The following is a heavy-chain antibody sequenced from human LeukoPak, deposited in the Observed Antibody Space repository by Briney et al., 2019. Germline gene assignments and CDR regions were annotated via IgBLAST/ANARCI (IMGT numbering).Heavy chain of an antibody. CDR3: ARGATMVRGVVPAYNWFDP. V-gene: IGHV4-59*01. J-gene: IGHJ5*02. D-gene: IGHD3-10*01. CDR1: GGSISSYY. CDR2: IYYSGST. Sequence: SATLSLTCSVSGGSISSYYWSWIRQPPGKGLEWIGYIYYSGSTNYNPSLKSRVTISVDTSKNQFSLKLSSVTAADTAVYYCARGATMVRGVVPAYNWFDPWGQGTLVTVSS.